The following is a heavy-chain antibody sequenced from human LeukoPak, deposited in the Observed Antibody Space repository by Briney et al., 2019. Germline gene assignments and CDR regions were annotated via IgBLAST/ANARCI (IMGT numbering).Heavy chain of an antibody. D-gene: IGHD3-10*01. J-gene: IGHJ3*02. CDR2: ISWNSGSI. Sequence: GGSLRLSCAASGFTFDDYAMHWVRQAPGKGLEWVSGISWNSGSIGYADSVKGRFTISRDNAKNSLYLQMNSLRAEDMALYYCAKGRGLLNGSGSYLLIDAFDIWGQGTMVTVSS. V-gene: IGHV3-9*03. CDR1: GFTFDDYA. CDR3: AKGRGLLNGSGSYLLIDAFDI.